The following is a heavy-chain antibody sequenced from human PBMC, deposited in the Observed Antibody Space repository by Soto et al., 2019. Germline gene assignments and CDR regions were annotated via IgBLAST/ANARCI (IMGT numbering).Heavy chain of an antibody. V-gene: IGHV3-23*01. CDR1: GFTFSTYA. CDR3: AKDSFIDLRGYDSY. CDR2: ISGSGDST. J-gene: IGHJ4*02. Sequence: PGGSLRLSCAASGFTFSTYAMIWVRQAPGKGLEWVSAISGSGDSTYYADSAKGRFTISRDNSKNTLYLQMSSLRAEDTAIYYFAKDSFIDLRGYDSYWGQGTLVTAPQ. D-gene: IGHD5-12*01.